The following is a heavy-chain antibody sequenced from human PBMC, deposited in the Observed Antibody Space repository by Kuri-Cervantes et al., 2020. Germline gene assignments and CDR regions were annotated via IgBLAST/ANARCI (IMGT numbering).Heavy chain of an antibody. J-gene: IGHJ2*01. CDR1: GFTFSSYE. CDR2: ISSSGSTI. CDR3: ARVGINDYGDGGYFDL. V-gene: IGHV3-48*03. Sequence: GSLRLSCAASGFTFSSYEMNWVRQAPGKGLEWVSYISSSGSTIYYADSVKGRFTISRDNAKNSLYLQMNSLRAEDTAVYYCARVGINDYGDGGYFDLWGRGTLVTVSS. D-gene: IGHD4-17*01.